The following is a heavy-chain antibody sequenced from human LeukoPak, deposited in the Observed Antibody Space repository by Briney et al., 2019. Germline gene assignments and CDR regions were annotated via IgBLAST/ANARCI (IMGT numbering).Heavy chain of an antibody. Sequence: ASVKVSCKASGYKFTGYYMHWVRQAPGQGLEWMGRINPNSGGTNYAQKFQGRVTMTRDTSISTAYMELSRLRSDDTAVYYCARARTYYDIFDYDYWGQGTLVTVSS. D-gene: IGHD3-9*01. V-gene: IGHV1-2*06. CDR2: INPNSGGT. CDR3: ARARTYYDIFDYDY. J-gene: IGHJ4*02. CDR1: GYKFTGYY.